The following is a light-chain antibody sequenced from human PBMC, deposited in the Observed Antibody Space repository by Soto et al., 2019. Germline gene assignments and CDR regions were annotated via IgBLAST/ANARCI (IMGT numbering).Light chain of an antibody. CDR3: QKYNNWPLT. J-gene: IGKJ4*01. Sequence: EIVMTQSPATLSVSPGERATLSCRASQSVSNNLAWYQQKPGQAPRLLIYGASTRATDIPARFSGSGSGTEFTLTISSLQSEDFAVYYCQKYNNWPLTFGGGTKVDIK. CDR1: QSVSNN. CDR2: GAS. V-gene: IGKV3-15*01.